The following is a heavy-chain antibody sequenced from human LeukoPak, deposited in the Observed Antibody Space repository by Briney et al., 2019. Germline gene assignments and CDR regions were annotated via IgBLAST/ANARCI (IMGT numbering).Heavy chain of an antibody. CDR3: ASFLTYYGILAGYYHVDY. Sequence: PGGSLRLSCAASGFTFSSYTMHWVRQAPGKGLEWVAVISYDGSNKYYADSVKGRFTISRDNAKNSLYLQMNSLRGEDTAVYYCASFLTYYGILAGYYHVDYSGQGTLVTVSS. J-gene: IGHJ4*02. CDR2: ISYDGSNK. D-gene: IGHD3-9*01. V-gene: IGHV3-30-3*01. CDR1: GFTFSSYT.